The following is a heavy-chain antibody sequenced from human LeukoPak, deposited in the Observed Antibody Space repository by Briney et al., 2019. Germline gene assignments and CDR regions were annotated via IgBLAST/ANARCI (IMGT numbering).Heavy chain of an antibody. CDR1: GYTLTELS. Sequence: ASVKVSCKVSGYTLTELSMHWVRQAPGKGLEWMGRFDPEDGETIYAQKFQGRVTMTEDTSTDTAYMELSSLRSEDTAVYYCATDPLPLRYFDWLLNYWGQGTLVTVSS. J-gene: IGHJ4*02. CDR3: ATDPLPLRYFDWLLNY. CDR2: FDPEDGET. V-gene: IGHV1-24*01. D-gene: IGHD3-9*01.